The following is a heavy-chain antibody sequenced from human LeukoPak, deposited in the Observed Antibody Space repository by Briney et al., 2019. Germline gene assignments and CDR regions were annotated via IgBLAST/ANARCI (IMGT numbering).Heavy chain of an antibody. D-gene: IGHD3-9*01. CDR1: RYTFTDYY. V-gene: IGHV1-2*02. CDR3: ARNDILTADDY. Sequence: ASVKVSCKASRYTFTDYYIHWVRQAPGQGLEWMGWIDPNSGGTNYAQRFQGRVTMTRDTSITTAYMELDRLTSDDTAVYYCARNDILTADDYWGQGTLVTVSS. J-gene: IGHJ4*02. CDR2: IDPNSGGT.